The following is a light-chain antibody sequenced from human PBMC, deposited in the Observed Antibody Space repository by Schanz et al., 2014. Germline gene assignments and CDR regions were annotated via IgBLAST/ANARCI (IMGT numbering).Light chain of an antibody. CDR3: QHSRGAPPT. J-gene: IGKJ1*01. Sequence: EIVLTQSPATLSLSPGERATLSCRASQSVGSYLAWYQQKPGQAPRLLIYGASTRATGIPARFSGSGSGTDFTLVISGLQPEDFATYFCQHSRGAPPTFGQGTKVDIK. V-gene: IGKV3-11*01. CDR2: GAS. CDR1: QSVGSY.